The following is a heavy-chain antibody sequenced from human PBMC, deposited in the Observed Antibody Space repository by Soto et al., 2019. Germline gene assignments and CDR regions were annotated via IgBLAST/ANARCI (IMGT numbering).Heavy chain of an antibody. V-gene: IGHV4-38-2*02. D-gene: IGHD6-13*01. Sequence: KPSETLSLTCAVSGYSISSGYYWGWIRQPPGKGLEWIGSIYHSGSTYYNPSLKSRVTISVDTSKNQFSLKLSSVTAADTAVYYCAREPSPLEYSSSWAPPAGCMDVWGQGTTVTVSS. CDR2: IYHSGST. J-gene: IGHJ6*02. CDR1: GYSISSGYY. CDR3: AREPSPLEYSSSWAPPAGCMDV.